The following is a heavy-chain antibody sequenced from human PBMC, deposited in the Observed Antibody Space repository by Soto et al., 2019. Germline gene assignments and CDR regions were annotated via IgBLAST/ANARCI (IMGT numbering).Heavy chain of an antibody. V-gene: IGHV3-7*05. CDR1: GFTFSNYW. Sequence: EVQLVESGGGLVQPGGSLRLSCAASGFTFSNYWMSWVRQAPGKGLECVANIKQDGSEKYYVDSVKGRFTISRDNAKNLLYMQMNSLRAEDTAVYFCARQDGEQWLVHYWGQGTLVTVSS. CDR2: IKQDGSEK. CDR3: ARQDGEQWLVHY. J-gene: IGHJ4*02. D-gene: IGHD6-19*01.